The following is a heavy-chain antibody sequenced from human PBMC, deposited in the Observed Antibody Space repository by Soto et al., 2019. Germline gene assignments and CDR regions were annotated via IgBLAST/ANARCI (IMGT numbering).Heavy chain of an antibody. CDR3: AREGGESSDGLYYFDS. CDR2: IYYSGNT. CDR1: GGSTSSDNY. Sequence: QVQLQESGPGLVKPSQTLSLTCTVSGGSTSSDNYWSWIRQPPGEGLGWLGHIYYSGNTDYNPSLGSGLAMSMDTSKNQGSLKLSSVTAADTAVYFCAREGGESSDGLYYFDSWGQGSLVTVSS. D-gene: IGHD3-16*01. J-gene: IGHJ4*02. V-gene: IGHV4-30-4*01.